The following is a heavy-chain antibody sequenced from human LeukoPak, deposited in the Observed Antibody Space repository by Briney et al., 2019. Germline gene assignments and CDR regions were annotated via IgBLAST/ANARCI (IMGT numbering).Heavy chain of an antibody. D-gene: IGHD5-18*01. J-gene: IGHJ3*02. Sequence: PSETLSLTCTVSGGSISSYYWGWIRQPPGKGLEWIGSIYYSGSTYYNPSLKSRVTISVDTSKNQFFLKLSSVTAADTAVYYCARPAGYSYGQSAFDIWGHGTMVTVSS. CDR1: GGSISSYY. CDR2: IYYSGST. V-gene: IGHV4-39*01. CDR3: ARPAGYSYGQSAFDI.